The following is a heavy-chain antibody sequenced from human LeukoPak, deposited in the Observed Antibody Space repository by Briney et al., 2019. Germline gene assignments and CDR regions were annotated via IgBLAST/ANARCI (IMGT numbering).Heavy chain of an antibody. CDR3: AKDRLAAAETNWFDP. CDR1: GFTFSNFG. V-gene: IGHV3-30*02. Sequence: GGSLRLSCAVSGFTFSNFGMHWVRQTPGGGLEWVAFIRYDGNNKYYAESVKGRFIISRDNSRNRLYLQMNSLRAEDTAVYYCAKDRLAAAETNWFDPWGQGTLVTVSS. CDR2: IRYDGNNK. D-gene: IGHD6-13*01. J-gene: IGHJ5*02.